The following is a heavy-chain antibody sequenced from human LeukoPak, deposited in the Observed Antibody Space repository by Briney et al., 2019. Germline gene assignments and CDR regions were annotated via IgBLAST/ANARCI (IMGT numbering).Heavy chain of an antibody. Sequence: KPGGSLRLSCAASGFTFSSYSMNWVRQAPGKGLEWVSSISSSSSYIYYADSVKGRFTISRDNAKNSLYLQMNSLRAEDTAVYYCARGSQRGYSSSWKPYYFDYWGQGTLVTVSS. CDR3: ARGSQRGYSSSWKPYYFDY. V-gene: IGHV3-21*01. D-gene: IGHD6-13*01. J-gene: IGHJ4*02. CDR1: GFTFSSYS. CDR2: ISSSSSYI.